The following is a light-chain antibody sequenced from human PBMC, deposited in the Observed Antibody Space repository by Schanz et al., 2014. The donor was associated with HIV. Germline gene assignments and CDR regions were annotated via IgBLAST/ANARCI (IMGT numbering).Light chain of an antibody. J-gene: IGLJ1*01. V-gene: IGLV2-14*01. Sequence: QSALTQPASVSGSPGQSITISCTGTSSDVGGYKYVSWYQQYPGKAPKLLIYGNSNRPSGVSNRFSGSKSDNTASLTISGLQAEDEADYYCNSYTSSSGQYVFGTGTQLTVL. CDR2: GNS. CDR1: SSDVGGYKY. CDR3: NSYTSSSGQYV.